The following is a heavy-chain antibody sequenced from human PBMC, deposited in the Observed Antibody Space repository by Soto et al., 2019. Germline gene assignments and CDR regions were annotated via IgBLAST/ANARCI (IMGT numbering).Heavy chain of an antibody. CDR3: ARNNSRWLRDYYFDY. V-gene: IGHV4-34*01. CDR2: INHGGST. CDR1: GGSFSGYY. Sequence: KPSETLSLTCAVYGGSFSGYYWTWIRQTPGKGLEWIGEINHGGSTNYNPSLLGRATISQDTSKNQFSLKLSSVTASDTAVYYCARNNSRWLRDYYFDYWGRGTLVTVSS. J-gene: IGHJ4*02. D-gene: IGHD5-12*01.